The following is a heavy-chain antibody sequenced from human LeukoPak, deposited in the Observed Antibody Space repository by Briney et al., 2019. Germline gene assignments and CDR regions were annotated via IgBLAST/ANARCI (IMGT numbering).Heavy chain of an antibody. J-gene: IGHJ4*02. D-gene: IGHD3-22*01. V-gene: IGHV3-30-3*01. CDR1: GFTFSSYA. Sequence: PGGSLRLSCAASGFTFSSYAMHWVCQAPGKGLEWVAVISYEGSNKYYADSVKGRFTISRDNSKNTLYLQMNSLRAEDTAVYCCARAPTGGDSSGYYSDFLLGYWGQGTLVTVSS. CDR2: ISYEGSNK. CDR3: ARAPTGGDSSGYYSDFLLGY.